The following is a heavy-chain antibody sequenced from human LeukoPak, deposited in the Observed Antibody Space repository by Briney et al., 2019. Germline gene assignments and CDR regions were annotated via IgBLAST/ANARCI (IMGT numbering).Heavy chain of an antibody. V-gene: IGHV3-30*04. J-gene: IGHJ4*02. CDR1: GFTFSTYA. D-gene: IGHD3-10*01. CDR2: ISYDGSSK. Sequence: GGSLRLSCAASGFTFSTYAMHWVRQAPGKGLEWVAVISYDGSSKYYADSVKGRFTISRDNSKNTLYLQMNSLRAEDTAVYYCARTNYYGSGSYGYYFDYWGQGTLVTVSS. CDR3: ARTNYYGSGSYGYYFDY.